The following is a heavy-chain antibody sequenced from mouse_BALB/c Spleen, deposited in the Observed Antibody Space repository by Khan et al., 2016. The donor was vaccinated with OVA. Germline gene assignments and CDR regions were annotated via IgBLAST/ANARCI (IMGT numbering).Heavy chain of an antibody. J-gene: IGHJ2*01. CDR1: GYTFTDYA. V-gene: IGHV1S137*01. CDR2: ISTYSGNT. Sequence: QVQLQQSGPELVRPGVSVKISCKGSGYTFTDYAMHWVKQRPAKSLEWIGLISTYSGNTNYTQKFKGKATMTVDKSSSTAYMELARLTADDSAIYYGTEPAYDGYNDYWGQGTTLTVSS. D-gene: IGHD2-3*01. CDR3: TEPAYDGYNDY.